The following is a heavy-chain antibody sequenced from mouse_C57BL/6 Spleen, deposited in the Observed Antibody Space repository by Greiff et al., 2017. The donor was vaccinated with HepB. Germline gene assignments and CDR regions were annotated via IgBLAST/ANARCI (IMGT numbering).Heavy chain of an antibody. CDR2: IHPNSGST. CDR3: ARPGYSNGGYYFDY. CDR1: GYTFTSYW. Sequence: QVQLKQPGAELVKPGASVKLSCKASGYTFTSYWMHWVKQRPGQGLEWIGMIHPNSGSTNYNEKFKSKATLTVDKSSSTAYMQLSSLTSEDSAVYYWARPGYSNGGYYFDYWGQGTTLTVSS. J-gene: IGHJ2*01. D-gene: IGHD2-5*01. V-gene: IGHV1-64*01.